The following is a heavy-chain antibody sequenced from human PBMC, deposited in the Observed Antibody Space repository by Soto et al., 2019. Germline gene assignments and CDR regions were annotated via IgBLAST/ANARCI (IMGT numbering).Heavy chain of an antibody. CDR2: ISWNSGSI. CDR1: GFTFDDYA. CDR3: AKARRQYLRTPGSWSSDY. J-gene: IGHJ4*02. Sequence: EVQLVESGGGLVQPGRSLRLSCAASGFTFDDYAMHWVRQAPGKGLEWVSGISWNSGSIGYADSVKGRFTISRDNAKNSLYLQMNSLRAEDTALYYCAKARRQYLRTPGSWSSDYWGQGTLVTVSS. V-gene: IGHV3-9*01. D-gene: IGHD4-4*01.